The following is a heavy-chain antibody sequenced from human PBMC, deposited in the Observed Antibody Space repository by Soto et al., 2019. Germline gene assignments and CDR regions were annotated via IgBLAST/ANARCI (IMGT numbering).Heavy chain of an antibody. Sequence: SETLSLTCAVYGGSFSGYYWSWIRRPPGKGLEWIGEINHSGSTNYNPSLKSRVTISVDTSKNQFSLKLSSVTAADTAVYYCAVEYYYGSGSYDRWFDPWGQGTLVTVSS. D-gene: IGHD3-10*01. CDR2: INHSGST. CDR1: GGSFSGYY. V-gene: IGHV4-34*01. CDR3: AVEYYYGSGSYDRWFDP. J-gene: IGHJ5*02.